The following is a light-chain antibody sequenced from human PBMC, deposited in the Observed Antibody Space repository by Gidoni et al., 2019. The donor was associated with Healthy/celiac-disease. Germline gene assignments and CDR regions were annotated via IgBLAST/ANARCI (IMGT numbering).Light chain of an antibody. CDR1: ESISSY. J-gene: IGKJ4*01. CDR3: QQSYSTLLT. V-gene: IGKV1-39*01. CDR2: AAS. Sequence: DIQMTQSPSSLSAAVVDRVTITCRASESISSYVNWYQQKPGKAPKLLIYAASSLQSGVPSRFSGSGSWTDFTLTISSLQHEDFATYYCQQSYSTLLTFGGGTKVEIK.